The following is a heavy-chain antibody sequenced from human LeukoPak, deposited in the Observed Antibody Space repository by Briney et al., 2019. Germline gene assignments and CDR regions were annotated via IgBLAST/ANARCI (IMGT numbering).Heavy chain of an antibody. D-gene: IGHD2-2*01. J-gene: IGHJ6*02. CDR1: GYTFTSYY. V-gene: IGHV1-46*01. Sequence: GASVKVSCKASGYTFTSYYMHWVRQAPEQGLEWMGIINPSGGSTSYAQKFQGRVTMTRDTSTSTVYMELSSLRSEDTAVYYCARGAGVVPALYYYYYGMDVWGQGTTVTVSS. CDR2: INPSGGST. CDR3: ARGAGVVPALYYYYYGMDV.